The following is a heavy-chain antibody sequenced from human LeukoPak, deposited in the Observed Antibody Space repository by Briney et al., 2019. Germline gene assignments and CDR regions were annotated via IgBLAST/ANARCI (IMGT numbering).Heavy chain of an antibody. CDR2: INPNSGGT. D-gene: IGHD3-10*01. CDR3: ARALWFGEFNPLDY. Sequence: GASVKVSCKVSGYTFTGYYMHWVRQAPGQGLEWMGWINPNSGGTNYAQKFQGRVTMTRDTSISTAYMELSRLRSDDTAVYYCARALWFGEFNPLDYWGQGTLVTVSS. J-gene: IGHJ4*02. V-gene: IGHV1-2*02. CDR1: GYTFTGYY.